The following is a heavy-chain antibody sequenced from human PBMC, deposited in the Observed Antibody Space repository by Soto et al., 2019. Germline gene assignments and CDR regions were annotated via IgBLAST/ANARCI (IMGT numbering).Heavy chain of an antibody. J-gene: IGHJ6*02. V-gene: IGHV1-18*04. Sequence: ASVKVSCKASGYTFTSYGISWVRQAPGQGLAWMGWISAYNGNTNYAQKLQGRVTMTTDTSTSTAYMELRSLRSDDTAVYYYARNLAVAAHYYYYGMDVWRQGTTVTVSS. CDR2: ISAYNGNT. CDR3: ARNLAVAAHYYYYGMDV. D-gene: IGHD6-19*01. CDR1: GYTFTSYG.